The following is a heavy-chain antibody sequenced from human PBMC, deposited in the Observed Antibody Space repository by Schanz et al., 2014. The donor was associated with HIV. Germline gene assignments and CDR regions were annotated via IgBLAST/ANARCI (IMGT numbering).Heavy chain of an antibody. V-gene: IGHV1-2*02. Sequence: QVQVVQSGAELKKPGSSVRVSCKASGGTFNNFTIAWVRQAPGQGLEWMGWINPNSGGTNYAQKFQGRVTMTRDTSISTAYMELRRLRSDDTAVYYCARDQNVISMVRGVMGGVDYWGQGTLLTVSS. CDR3: ARDQNVISMVRGVMGGVDY. J-gene: IGHJ4*02. CDR1: GGTFNNFT. D-gene: IGHD3-10*01. CDR2: INPNSGGT.